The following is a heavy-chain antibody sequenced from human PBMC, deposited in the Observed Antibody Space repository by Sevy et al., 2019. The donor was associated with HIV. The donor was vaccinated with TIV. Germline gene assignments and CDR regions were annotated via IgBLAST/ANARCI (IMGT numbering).Heavy chain of an antibody. V-gene: IGHV3-48*03. CDR3: ARKGGAYDIGFDP. CDR1: GFTFSSYE. Sequence: GGSLRLSCAGSGFTFSSYEMTWVRQAPGKGLEWVSSISSSGTTVYYGDSVEGRFTISRDNPKNSLYLQMNSLRAEDTAVYYCARKGGAYDIGFDPWGQGTLVTVSS. CDR2: ISSSGTTV. J-gene: IGHJ5*02. D-gene: IGHD3-22*01.